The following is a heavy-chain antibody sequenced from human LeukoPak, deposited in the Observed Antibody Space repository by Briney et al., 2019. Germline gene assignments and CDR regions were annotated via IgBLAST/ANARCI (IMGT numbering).Heavy chain of an antibody. CDR1: GGTFSSYA. D-gene: IGHD3-10*01. J-gene: IGHJ4*02. V-gene: IGHV1-69*13. CDR3: ARDSGHGSGSYTFDY. Sequence: SVKVSCKASGGTFSSYAISWVRQAPGQGLEWMGGIIPIFGTANYAQKFQGRVTITADESTSTAYMELSSLRSEDTAVYYCARDSGHGSGSYTFDYWGQGTLVTVSS. CDR2: IIPIFGTA.